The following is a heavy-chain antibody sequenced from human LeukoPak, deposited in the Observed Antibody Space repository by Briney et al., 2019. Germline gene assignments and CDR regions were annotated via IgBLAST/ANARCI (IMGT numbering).Heavy chain of an antibody. CDR2: ISWNSGSI. Sequence: GGSLRLSCAASGFTFDDYAMHWVRHAPGKGLEWVSGISWNSGSIGYADSVKGRFTISRDNAKNSLYLQMNSLRAEDTALYYCAKTQNSLWFGELFDYWGQGTLVTVSS. CDR3: AKTQNSLWFGELFDY. CDR1: GFTFDDYA. V-gene: IGHV3-9*01. D-gene: IGHD3-10*01. J-gene: IGHJ4*02.